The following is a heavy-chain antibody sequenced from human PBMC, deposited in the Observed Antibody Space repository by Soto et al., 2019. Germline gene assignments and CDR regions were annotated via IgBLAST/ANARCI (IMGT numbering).Heavy chain of an antibody. V-gene: IGHV3-11*01. D-gene: IGHD6-13*01. CDR1: GFTFSDYY. Sequence: GGSLRLSCAASGFTFSDYYMSWIRQAPGKGLEWVSYIDFSSNSIYYADSVKGRFTISRDNAKNSLYLQMNSLRAEDTAVYYCARDIEPPGLFFDYWGQGTLVTVSS. J-gene: IGHJ4*02. CDR2: IDFSSNSI. CDR3: ARDIEPPGLFFDY.